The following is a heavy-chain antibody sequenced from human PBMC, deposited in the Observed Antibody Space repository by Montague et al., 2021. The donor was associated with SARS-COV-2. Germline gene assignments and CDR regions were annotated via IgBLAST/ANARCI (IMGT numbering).Heavy chain of an antibody. CDR3: VRVANEHSVGWTDPFDI. Sequence: SLRLSCAASGFPFSTYSMKWFRQAPGKGLEWVSSIDRGSNFVYYADSVKGRFTVSRDNAKNSLYLQLSGLRVEDTALYFCVRVANEHSVGWTDPFDIWGQGTTVTVSS. V-gene: IGHV3-21*06. CDR2: IDRGSNFV. J-gene: IGHJ3*02. D-gene: IGHD6-19*01. CDR1: GFPFSTYS.